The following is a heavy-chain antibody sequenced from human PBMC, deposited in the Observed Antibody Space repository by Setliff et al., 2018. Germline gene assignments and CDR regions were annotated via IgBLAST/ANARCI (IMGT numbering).Heavy chain of an antibody. D-gene: IGHD3-3*01. CDR1: GFSLSTSGVG. V-gene: IGHV2-5*02. CDR3: AHGGDFWSGYWGGGPRKVGYYFDY. J-gene: IGHJ4*02. CDR2: IYWDDDK. Sequence: PTQTLPLTCTFSGFSLSTSGVGVGWIRQPPGKALEWLALIYWDDDKRYSPSLKSRLTITKDTSKNQVVLTMTNMDPVDTATYYCAHGGDFWSGYWGGGPRKVGYYFDYWARERWSPSPQ.